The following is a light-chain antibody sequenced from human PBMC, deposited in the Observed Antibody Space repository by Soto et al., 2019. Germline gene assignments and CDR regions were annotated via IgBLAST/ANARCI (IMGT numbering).Light chain of an antibody. V-gene: IGLV1-47*02. CDR1: SSNIGSNY. CDR2: SDN. J-gene: IGLJ3*02. Sequence: QTVVTQPPSASGTPGQRVTISCSGSSSNIGSNYVYWYQQLPGAAPKLLIYSDNQRPSGVPDRFSGSKSGTSASLAISGLRSEDEADYSCAAWDDSLGGLFGGGTKLTVL. CDR3: AAWDDSLGGL.